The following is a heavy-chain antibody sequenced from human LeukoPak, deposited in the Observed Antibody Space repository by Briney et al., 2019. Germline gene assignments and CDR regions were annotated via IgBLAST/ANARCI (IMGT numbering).Heavy chain of an antibody. CDR1: GGSISSYY. V-gene: IGHV4-59*01. J-gene: IGHJ4*02. CDR3: ARVGLTGLQGY. CDR2: IYYSGST. D-gene: IGHD3-9*01. Sequence: SETLSLTCTVSGGSISSYYWSWIRQPPGKGLEWIGYIYYSGSTNYNPSLKSRVTISVDTSKNQFSLKLSSVTAADTAVYYCARVGLTGLQGYWGQGTLVTVSS.